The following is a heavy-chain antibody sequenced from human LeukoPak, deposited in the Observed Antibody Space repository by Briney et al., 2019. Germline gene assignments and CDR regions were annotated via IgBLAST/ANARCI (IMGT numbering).Heavy chain of an antibody. V-gene: IGHV1-2*06. CDR2: INPNSGGT. Sequence: ASVKVSCKASGYTFTGYYMHWVRQAPGQGLEWMGRINPNSGGTNYAQKFQGRVTMTRDTSISAAYMELSSLRSEDTAVYYCARDFGRRGYSYGLNWFDPWGQGTLVTVSS. CDR1: GYTFTGYY. D-gene: IGHD5-18*01. CDR3: ARDFGRRGYSYGLNWFDP. J-gene: IGHJ5*02.